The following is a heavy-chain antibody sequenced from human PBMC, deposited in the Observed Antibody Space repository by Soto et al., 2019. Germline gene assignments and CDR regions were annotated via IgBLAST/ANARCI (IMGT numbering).Heavy chain of an antibody. Sequence: GESLKISCKGSGYSFTSYWIGWVRQMPGKGLEWMGINYPGDSDTRYSPSFQGQVTISADKSISTAYLQWSSLKASDTAMYYCARTVVVPAAIRRRSGDYYYGMDVWGQGTTVTVSS. CDR1: GYSFTSYW. V-gene: IGHV5-51*01. CDR3: ARTVVVPAAIRRRSGDYYYGMDV. J-gene: IGHJ6*02. D-gene: IGHD2-2*02. CDR2: NYPGDSDT.